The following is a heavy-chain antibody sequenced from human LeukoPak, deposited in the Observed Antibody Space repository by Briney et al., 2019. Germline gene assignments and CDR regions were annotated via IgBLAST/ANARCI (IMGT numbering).Heavy chain of an antibody. Sequence: SETLSLTCTVSGCSISSYYWSWIRQPPGKGLEWIGYIYYSGSTNYNPSLKSRVTISVDTSKNQFSLKLSSVTAADTAVYYCARGAIRRSPFDPWGQGTLVTVSS. V-gene: IGHV4-59*01. CDR3: ARGAIRRSPFDP. J-gene: IGHJ5*02. D-gene: IGHD3-16*01. CDR1: GCSISSYY. CDR2: IYYSGST.